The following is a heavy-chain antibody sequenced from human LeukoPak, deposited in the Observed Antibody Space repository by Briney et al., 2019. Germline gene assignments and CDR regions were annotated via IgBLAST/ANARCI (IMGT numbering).Heavy chain of an antibody. Sequence: PGGSLRLSCAASGFTFSSYGMHWVRQAPGKGLEWVAFIRYDGSNKYYADSVKGRFTISRDNSKNTLYLQMSSLRAEDTAVYYCAKVGGLFHHFDYWGQGTLVTVSS. J-gene: IGHJ4*02. V-gene: IGHV3-30*02. CDR3: AKVGGLFHHFDY. CDR1: GFTFSSYG. CDR2: IRYDGSNK. D-gene: IGHD3-16*01.